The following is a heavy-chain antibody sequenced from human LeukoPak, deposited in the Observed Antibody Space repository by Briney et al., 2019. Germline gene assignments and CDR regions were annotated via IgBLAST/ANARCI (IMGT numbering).Heavy chain of an antibody. D-gene: IGHD3-22*01. J-gene: IGHJ4*02. CDR1: GFIFSNYG. CDR3: AKDSRSRNYDSSGYSTH. V-gene: IGHV3-30*18. CDR2: ISYDGSNK. Sequence: PGGPLRLSCAAFGFIFSNYGMHWVRKAPGKGLEWVAVISYDGSNKYYADSVKGRFTISRDNSKNTLYLEMNSLRAEDTAVYYCAKDSRSRNYDSSGYSTHWGQGTLVTVSS.